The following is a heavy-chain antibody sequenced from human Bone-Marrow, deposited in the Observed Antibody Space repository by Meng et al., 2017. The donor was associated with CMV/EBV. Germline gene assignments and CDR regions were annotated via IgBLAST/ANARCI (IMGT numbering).Heavy chain of an antibody. CDR1: GSISSDNW. CDR2: ISHTGTT. D-gene: IGHD6-13*01. Sequence: GSISSDNWWSWVRQPPEKGLEWIGEISHTGTTNYNPSLKSRVSISIDKSKNQLSLRLTSVTAADTAIYYCARGGAAAGVAYNWFDRWGQGTLVTVSS. V-gene: IGHV4-4*02. CDR3: ARGGAAAGVAYNWFDR. J-gene: IGHJ5*02.